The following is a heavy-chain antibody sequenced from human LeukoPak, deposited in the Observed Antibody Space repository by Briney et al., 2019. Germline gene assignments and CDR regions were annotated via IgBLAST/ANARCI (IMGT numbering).Heavy chain of an antibody. D-gene: IGHD5-18*01. V-gene: IGHV4-39*07. J-gene: IGHJ6*03. CDR2: IHYTGTT. CDR1: GGSITGSDYY. CDR3: ARVGYSYVINDWSRAGLGAYPTKYYYHMDV. Sequence: SETLSLTCTVSGGSITGSDYYWGWIRQPPGKGLEWIGSIHYTGTTYYHPSLRSRVTISVDTSKNQFSLRLSSVSAADTAVYFCARVGYSYVINDWSRAGLGAYPTKYYYHMDVWGKGTTVTVSS.